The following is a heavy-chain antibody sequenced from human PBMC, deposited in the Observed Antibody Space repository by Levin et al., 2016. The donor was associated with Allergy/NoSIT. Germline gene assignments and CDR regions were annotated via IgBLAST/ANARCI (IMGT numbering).Heavy chain of an antibody. V-gene: IGHV1-46*01. D-gene: IGHD2-15*01. CDR2: VYPTGVST. CDR1: GFSVTNHF. CDR3: AREGSEYCGGGSCFTFDH. Sequence: ASVKVSCKASGFSVTNHFLHWMRLAPGQGLEWLGAVYPTGVSTTSGQSRVSVTRDTSTSTVYMELSSLRSEDAAVYYCAREGSEYCGGGSCFTFDHWGQGTLLTVSS. J-gene: IGHJ4*01.